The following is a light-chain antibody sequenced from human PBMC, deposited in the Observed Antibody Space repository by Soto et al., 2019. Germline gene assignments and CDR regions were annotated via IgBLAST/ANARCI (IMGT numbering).Light chain of an antibody. Sequence: QSVLTQPPSVSGAPGQRVTISCTGSSSNIGAGYDVHWYQQLPGTAPKLLIYGXXXRXXXXXXXXXGSKSGTSASLAITGLXXEDEADYYCQSYDSSLSGWVFGGGTKLTVL. J-gene: IGLJ3*02. V-gene: IGLV1-40*01. CDR2: GXX. CDR3: QSYDSSLSGWV. CDR1: SSNIGAGYD.